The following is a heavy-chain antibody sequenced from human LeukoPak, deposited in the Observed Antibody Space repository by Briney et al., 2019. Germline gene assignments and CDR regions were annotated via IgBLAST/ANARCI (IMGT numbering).Heavy chain of an antibody. V-gene: IGHV4-30-2*01. CDR1: GGSISSGGYS. J-gene: IGHJ4*02. D-gene: IGHD6-19*01. Sequence: PSETLSLTCAVSGGSISSGGYSWSWIRQPPGKGLEWIGYIYHSGSTYYNPSLKSRVTISVDRSKNQFSLKLSSVTAADTAVYYCARGLTAVALYFDYWGQGTLVTVSS. CDR3: ARGLTAVALYFDY. CDR2: IYHSGST.